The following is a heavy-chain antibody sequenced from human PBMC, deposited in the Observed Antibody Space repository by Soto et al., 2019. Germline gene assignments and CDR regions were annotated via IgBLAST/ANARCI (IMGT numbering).Heavy chain of an antibody. Sequence: QVQLVQSGAEVKEPGASVKVSCKASGYTFINHYMYWVRQAPGQGLEWMGIINPYDGRTTYAQKFAGRVAMTRDTPTGTVYVELNRLGSDDTAVYYCARRESGSGRYAMDGWGQGTTVTVS. V-gene: IGHV1-46*03. CDR2: INPYDGRT. J-gene: IGHJ6*02. D-gene: IGHD3-10*01. CDR1: GYTFINHY. CDR3: ARRESGSGRYAMDG.